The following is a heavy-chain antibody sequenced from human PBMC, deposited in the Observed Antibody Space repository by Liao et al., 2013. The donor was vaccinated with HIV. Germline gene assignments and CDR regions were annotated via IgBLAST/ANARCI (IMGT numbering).Heavy chain of an antibody. J-gene: IGHJ5*02. V-gene: IGHV4-61*02. CDR1: GGSINSGSYY. D-gene: IGHD3-16*01. CDR2: VYYSGSA. CDR3: ARGVGGGNRFDP. Sequence: QVQLQESGPGLVKPSQTLSLTCTVSGGSINSGSYYWSWVRQPAGKGLEWIGHVYYSGSANYNPSLRSRLSISVDTSKNQLSLKLRSVTAADTAVYYCARGVGGGNRFDPWGQGALVTVS.